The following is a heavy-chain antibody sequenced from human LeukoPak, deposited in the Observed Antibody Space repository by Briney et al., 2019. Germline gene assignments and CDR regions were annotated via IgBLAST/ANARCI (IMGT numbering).Heavy chain of an antibody. CDR1: GFTFSSYG. D-gene: IGHD1-26*01. J-gene: IGHJ4*02. V-gene: IGHV3-30*02. Sequence: GGSLRLSCAASGFTFSSYGMHWVRQAPGKGLEWVAFIRYDGRNKYYADSVKGRFTISRDNAKNSLYLQMNSLRAEDTAVYYCAREFSGSNYGFPFDYWGQGTLVTVSS. CDR3: AREFSGSNYGFPFDY. CDR2: IRYDGRNK.